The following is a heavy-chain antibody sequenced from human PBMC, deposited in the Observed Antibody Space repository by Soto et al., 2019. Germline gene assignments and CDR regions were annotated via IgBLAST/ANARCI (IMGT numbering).Heavy chain of an antibody. J-gene: IGHJ4*02. Sequence: PSETLSLTCAVYGGSFSGYYWSWIRQPPGKGLEWIGEINHSGSTNYNPSLKSRVTISVDTSKNQFSLKLSSVTAADTAVYYCARGRVPYCSSTSCYLNYWGQGTLVTVSS. CDR1: GGSFSGYY. V-gene: IGHV4-34*01. D-gene: IGHD2-2*01. CDR2: INHSGST. CDR3: ARGRVPYCSSTSCYLNY.